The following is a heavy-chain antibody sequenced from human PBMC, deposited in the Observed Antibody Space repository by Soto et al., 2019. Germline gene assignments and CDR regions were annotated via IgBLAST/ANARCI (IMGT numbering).Heavy chain of an antibody. CDR2: IKEDGSEE. V-gene: IGHV3-7*04. Sequence: EEELVESGGGLVQPGGSLRLSCAASGFRVSNHWMSWVRQAPGKGLEWLAYIKEDGSEEFYADSVKGRFTLSRDNAKNSVYVEMESRRDEDTAVYYCVRDKGGRSGMEVWGQGSKVTVSS. J-gene: IGHJ6*02. D-gene: IGHD3-16*01. CDR3: VRDKGGRSGMEV. CDR1: GFRVSNHW.